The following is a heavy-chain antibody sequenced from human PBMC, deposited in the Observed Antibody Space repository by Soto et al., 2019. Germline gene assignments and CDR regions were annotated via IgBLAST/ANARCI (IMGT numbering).Heavy chain of an antibody. J-gene: IGHJ4*02. CDR3: ARDVLWFGELLMGSFDY. V-gene: IGHV3-33*01. Sequence: GGSLRLSCAAAGFTFSSYCMPWGRPAPGKGLEWVAVIWYDGSNKYYADSVKGRFTIFRDNSKNTLYLQRNSLRAEDTAVYYCARDVLWFGELLMGSFDYWGQGT. CDR1: GFTFSSYC. D-gene: IGHD3-10*01. CDR2: IWYDGSNK.